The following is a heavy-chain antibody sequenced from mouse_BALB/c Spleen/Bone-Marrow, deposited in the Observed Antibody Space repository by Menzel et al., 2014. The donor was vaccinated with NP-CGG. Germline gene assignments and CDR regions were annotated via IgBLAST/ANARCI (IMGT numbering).Heavy chain of an antibody. V-gene: IGHV1-80*01. CDR2: IYPGDGDT. CDR3: ARSGYGSSYDY. Sequence: VKVVESGAELVRPGSSVKISCKASGYVFSTYWMNWVQQRPGQGLEWIGQIYPGDGDTNYNGKFKGTATLTGDKSSSTAFMQLSRLTSEDSAVYFCARSGYGSSYDYWGQGTTLTVSS. J-gene: IGHJ2*01. D-gene: IGHD1-1*01. CDR1: GYVFSTYW.